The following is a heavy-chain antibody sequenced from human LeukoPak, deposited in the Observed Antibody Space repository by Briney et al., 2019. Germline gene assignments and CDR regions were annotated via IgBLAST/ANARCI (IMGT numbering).Heavy chain of an antibody. D-gene: IGHD3-22*01. J-gene: IGHJ4*02. CDR2: FDPEDGET. CDR3: ATLNLDYYDSSGYFGL. V-gene: IGHV1-24*01. Sequence: ASVKVSCKVSGYTLTELSMHWVRQAPGKGLERMGGFDPEDGETIYAQKFQGRVTMTEDTSTDTAYMELSSLRSEDTAVYYCATLNLDYYDSSGYFGLWGQGTLVTVSS. CDR1: GYTLTELS.